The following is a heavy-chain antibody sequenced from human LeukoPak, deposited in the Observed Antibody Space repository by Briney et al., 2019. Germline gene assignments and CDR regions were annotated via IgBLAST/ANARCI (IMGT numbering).Heavy chain of an antibody. CDR2: INPNSGAT. CDR3: ARDPVVQAGYYYGMDV. Sequence: ASVKVSCKASGYTFTASYMHWVRQAPGQGLEWMGWINPNSGATNYAQNFQGRVTMTADTSISTAYLDLSRLRSDDSAVYYCARDPVVQAGYYYGMDVWGQGTTVTVSS. J-gene: IGHJ6*02. CDR1: GYTFTASY. V-gene: IGHV1-2*02. D-gene: IGHD2-2*01.